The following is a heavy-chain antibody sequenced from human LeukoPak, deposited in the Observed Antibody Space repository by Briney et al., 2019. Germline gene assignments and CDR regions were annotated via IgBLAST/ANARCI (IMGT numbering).Heavy chain of an antibody. V-gene: IGHV3-74*01. J-gene: IGHJ6*03. CDR3: ARDGYDFWSGYYYYYYYMDV. Sequence: GGSLRLSCAASGFTFSSYWMPWVRQAPGKGLVWVSRINSDGSSTSYADSVKGRFTISRDNAKNTLYLQMNSLRAEDTAVYYCARDGYDFWSGYYYYYYYMDVWGKGTTVTVSS. D-gene: IGHD3-3*01. CDR1: GFTFSSYW. CDR2: INSDGSST.